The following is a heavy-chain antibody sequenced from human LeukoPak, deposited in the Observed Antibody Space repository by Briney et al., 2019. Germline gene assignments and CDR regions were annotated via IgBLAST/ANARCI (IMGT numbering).Heavy chain of an antibody. CDR2: ISYDGSNK. CDR3: ARDKAPGIVVVPAATFDP. Sequence: GGSLRLSCAASGFTFDSYGMHWVRQAPGKGLEWVAVISYDGSNKYYVDSVKGRFTISRDNSKNTLYLQMNSLRAEDTAVYYCARDKAPGIVVVPAATFDPWGQGTLVTVSS. V-gene: IGHV3-30*03. J-gene: IGHJ5*02. D-gene: IGHD2-2*01. CDR1: GFTFDSYG.